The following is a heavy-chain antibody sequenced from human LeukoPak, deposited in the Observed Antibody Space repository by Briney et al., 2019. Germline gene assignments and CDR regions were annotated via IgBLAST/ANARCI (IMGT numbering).Heavy chain of an antibody. CDR3: ARESESGSYYSGYDGSFDF. J-gene: IGHJ3*01. V-gene: IGHV1-2*02. D-gene: IGHD1-26*01. CDR2: INPKSGGT. Sequence: ASVKVSCKASGYTFSGYYIHWVRQAPGQGLEWMGWINPKSGGTNYAQKFQGRVTMTRDTSISTAYMELSSLRSDDTAVYYCARESESGSYYSGYDGSFDFWGQGTMVTVSS. CDR1: GYTFSGYY.